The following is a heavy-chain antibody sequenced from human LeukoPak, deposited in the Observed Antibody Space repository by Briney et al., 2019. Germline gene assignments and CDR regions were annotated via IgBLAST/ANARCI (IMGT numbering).Heavy chain of an antibody. CDR3: ALRGVKAQIDY. CDR2: IWYDGSNK. J-gene: IGHJ4*02. CDR1: GFTFSSYG. D-gene: IGHD3-10*01. V-gene: IGHV3-33*01. Sequence: PGGSLRLSCAASGFTFSSYGMHWVRQAPGKGLEWVAVIWYDGSNKYYADSVKGRFTISRDNSKNTLYLQMNSLRAEDTAVYYCALRGVKAQIDYWGQGTLVTVSS.